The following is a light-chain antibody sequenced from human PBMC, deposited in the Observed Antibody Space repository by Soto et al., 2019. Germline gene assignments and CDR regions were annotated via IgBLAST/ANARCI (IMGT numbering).Light chain of an antibody. V-gene: IGLV2-14*03. Sequence: QSALTQPASVSGSPGQSITISCTGTSSDVGAYDYVSWYQQHPGEVPKLMIFDVSDRPSGVSNRFSGSKSGNTASLTISGLQDEDEAYYYCSSFTTSTSYVFGTGTKLTVL. CDR2: DVS. CDR1: SSDVGAYDY. CDR3: SSFTTSTSYV. J-gene: IGLJ1*01.